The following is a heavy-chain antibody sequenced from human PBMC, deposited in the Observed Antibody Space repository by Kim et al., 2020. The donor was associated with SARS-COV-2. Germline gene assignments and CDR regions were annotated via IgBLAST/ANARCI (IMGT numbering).Heavy chain of an antibody. Sequence: ASVKVSCKASGYTFTSYCLHWVRQAPGQSLEWMGWIDVANTNTHYSENFQGRVTLSSDTSATTVHIELSSLRSEDKAVYYCARDGRSVDYYFDYWGQGTLVTVSS. J-gene: IGHJ4*02. CDR3: ARDGRSVDYYFDY. V-gene: IGHV1-3*01. CDR2: IDVANTNT. CDR1: GYTFTSYC.